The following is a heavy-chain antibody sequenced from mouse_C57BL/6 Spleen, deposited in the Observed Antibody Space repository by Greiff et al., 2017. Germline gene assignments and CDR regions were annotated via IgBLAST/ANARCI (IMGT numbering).Heavy chain of an antibody. J-gene: IGHJ4*01. CDR3: ARSQADYAMDY. Sequence: VQLQQPGAELVRPGSSVKLSCKASGYTFTSYWMDWVKQRPGQGLEWIGNIYPSDSETHYNQKFKDKATLTVDKSSSTAYMQLSSLTSEDSAVYYCARSQADYAMDYWGQGTSVTVSS. D-gene: IGHD3-2*02. CDR1: GYTFTSYW. V-gene: IGHV1-61*01. CDR2: IYPSDSET.